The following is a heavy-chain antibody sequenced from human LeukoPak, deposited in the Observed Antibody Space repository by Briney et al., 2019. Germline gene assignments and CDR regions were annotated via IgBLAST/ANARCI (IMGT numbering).Heavy chain of an antibody. CDR1: GGTFSSYG. CDR2: ISAYNGNT. J-gene: IGHJ4*02. D-gene: IGHD3-10*01. CDR3: ARDRSLELLWFGEASDY. Sequence: ASVKVSCKASGGTFSSYGISWVRQAPGQGLEWMGWISAYNGNTNYAQKLQGGVTMTTDTSTSTAYMELRSLRSDDTAVYYCARDRSLELLWFGEASDYWGQGTLVTVSS. V-gene: IGHV1-18*01.